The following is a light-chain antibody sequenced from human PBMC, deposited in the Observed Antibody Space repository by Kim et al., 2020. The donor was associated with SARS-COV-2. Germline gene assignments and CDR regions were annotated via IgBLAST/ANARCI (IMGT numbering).Light chain of an antibody. CDR2: GNS. J-gene: IGLJ3*02. CDR1: SSNIGAGYV. V-gene: IGLV1-40*01. CDR3: QSYDSSRSGWV. Sequence: QRVTISCTGSSSNIGAGYVVHWYQQLPGTAPKLLIYGNSNRPSGVPDRFSGSKSGTSASLAITGLQAEDEADYYCQSYDSSRSGWVFGGGTQLTVL.